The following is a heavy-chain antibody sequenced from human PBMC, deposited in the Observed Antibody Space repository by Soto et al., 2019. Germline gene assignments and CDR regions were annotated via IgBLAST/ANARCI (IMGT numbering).Heavy chain of an antibody. D-gene: IGHD6-6*01. V-gene: IGHV3-48*03. J-gene: IGHJ6*02. CDR1: GFTFSSYE. CDR3: ARVPSRPSYYYYYGMDV. Sequence: GGSLRLSCAASGFTFSSYEMNWVRQAPGKGLEWVSYISSSGSTIYYADSVKGRFTISRDNAKNSLYLQMNSLRAEDTAVYYCARVPSRPSYYYYYGMDVWGQGTTVTVSS. CDR2: ISSSGSTI.